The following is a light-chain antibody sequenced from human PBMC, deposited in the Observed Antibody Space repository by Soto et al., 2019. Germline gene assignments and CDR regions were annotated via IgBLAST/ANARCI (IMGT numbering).Light chain of an antibody. CDR2: DAS. J-gene: IGKJ2*01. CDR3: QQYDNLPYT. V-gene: IGKV1-33*01. Sequence: DIQMTQSPSSLSASVGDRVTITCQASQDISNYLNWYQQKPGKAPKLLIYDASNLETGVPSRFSESGSGTDFTFTISSLQPEDIETHYCQQYDNLPYTFGQGT. CDR1: QDISNY.